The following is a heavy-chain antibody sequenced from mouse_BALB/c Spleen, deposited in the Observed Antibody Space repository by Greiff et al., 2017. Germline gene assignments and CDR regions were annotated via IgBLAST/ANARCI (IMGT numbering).Heavy chain of an antibody. D-gene: IGHD2-3*01. CDR1: GYTFTSYV. CDR3: ARFDGYYGSDFDY. CDR2: INPYNDGT. V-gene: IGHV1-14*01. Sequence: VQLQQSGPELVKPGASVKMSCKASGYTFTSYVMHWVKQKPGQGLEWIGYINPYNDGTKYNEKFKGKATLTSDKSSSTAYMELSSLTSEDSAVYYCARFDGYYGSDFDYWGQGTTLTVSS. J-gene: IGHJ2*01.